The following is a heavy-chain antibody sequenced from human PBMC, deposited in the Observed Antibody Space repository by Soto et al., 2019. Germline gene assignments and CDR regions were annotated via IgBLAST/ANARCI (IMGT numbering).Heavy chain of an antibody. CDR2: ISASGAVT. CDR3: AKGLSDEARFDY. V-gene: IGHV3-23*01. Sequence: EVPLLESGGGLVQPGGSLRLSCAASGLAFSTFAMSWVRQAPGKGLEWVSAISASGAVTYYADSVRGRFSISRDNSKNTLFLQMSSLRGEDTAVYYCAKGLSDEARFDYWGQGILVTVSS. CDR1: GLAFSTFA. J-gene: IGHJ4*02.